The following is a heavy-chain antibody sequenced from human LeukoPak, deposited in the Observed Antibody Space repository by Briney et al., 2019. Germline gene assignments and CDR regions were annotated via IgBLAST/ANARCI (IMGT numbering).Heavy chain of an antibody. CDR2: ITSSGSTI. CDR3: ARIGRPAAFDI. V-gene: IGHV3-11*01. Sequence: EWVSYITSSGSTIYYADSMKGRFTISRDNAKYSLFLQLDSLRAEDTALYYCARIGRPAAFDIWGQGTLVIVSS. D-gene: IGHD6-6*01. J-gene: IGHJ3*02.